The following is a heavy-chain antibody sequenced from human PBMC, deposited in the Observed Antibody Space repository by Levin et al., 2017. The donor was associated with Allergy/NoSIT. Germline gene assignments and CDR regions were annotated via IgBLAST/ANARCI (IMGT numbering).Heavy chain of an antibody. V-gene: IGHV3-30*04. Sequence: GESLKISCAASGFTFTSYSIHWVRQPPGMGLEWVAVISDDGSKKYYPNSVKGRFTISRDNSKNTVYLQMNSLRADDTAVYYCARDLGSGSFEFDHWGQGALVTVSS. D-gene: IGHD1-26*01. CDR3: ARDLGSGSFEFDH. J-gene: IGHJ4*02. CDR2: ISDDGSKK. CDR1: GFTFTSYS.